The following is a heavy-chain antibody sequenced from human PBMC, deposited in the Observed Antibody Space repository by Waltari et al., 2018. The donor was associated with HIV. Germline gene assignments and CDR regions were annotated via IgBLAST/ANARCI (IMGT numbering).Heavy chain of an antibody. D-gene: IGHD2-8*01. CDR3: TKGMYANPDSFDS. CDR2: LCPGDSAT. J-gene: IGHJ4*02. CDR1: GYRFATCW. Sequence: EVQLFQSGAEVRQPGDSLKITCKGSGYRFATCWSVWVRQMPGKGLEWMGMLCPGDSATRFSPSFQGQVTISAHQSIRTAYLLQTRLKASGGAMYYCTKGMYANPDSFDSWGQGTLGTVSS. V-gene: IGHV5-51*03.